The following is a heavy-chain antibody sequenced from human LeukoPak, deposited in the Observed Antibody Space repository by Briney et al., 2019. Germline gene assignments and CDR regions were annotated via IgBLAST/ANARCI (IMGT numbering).Heavy chain of an antibody. CDR2: IIPILGIA. CDR1: GGTFSSYA. D-gene: IGHD6-13*01. Sequence: GASVKVSCKASGGTFSSYAISWVRQAPGQGLEWMGRIIPILGIANYAQKFQGRVTITADKPTSTAYMELSSLRSEDTAVYYCATTYSSSWYYPFDYWGQGTLVTVSS. V-gene: IGHV1-69*04. J-gene: IGHJ4*02. CDR3: ATTYSSSWYYPFDY.